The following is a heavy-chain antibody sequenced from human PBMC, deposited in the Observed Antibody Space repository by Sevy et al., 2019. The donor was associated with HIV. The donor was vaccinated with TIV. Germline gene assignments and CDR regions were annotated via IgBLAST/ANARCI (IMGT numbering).Heavy chain of an antibody. CDR3: ARGVGITGTTEY. J-gene: IGHJ4*02. V-gene: IGHV1-8*01. CDR2: MNPKSGNT. CDR1: GYTFTSYD. D-gene: IGHD1-7*01. Sequence: ASVKVSCKASGYTFTSYDINWVRQATGQGLEWMGWMNPKSGNTGYALKFQGRVTMTRNTSISTAYMELSSLRSEDTAVYYCARGVGITGTTEYWGQGTLVTVSS.